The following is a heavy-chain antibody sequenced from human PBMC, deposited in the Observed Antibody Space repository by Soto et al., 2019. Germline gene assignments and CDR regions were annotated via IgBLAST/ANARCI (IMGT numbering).Heavy chain of an antibody. V-gene: IGHV4-30-2*01. J-gene: IGHJ5*02. CDR1: GGSISSGGYS. CDR3: ARVSSSSGGNWLDP. CDR2: IYHSGST. Sequence: SETLSLTCAVSGGSISSGGYSWSWIRQPPGKGLEWIGYIYHSGSTYYNPSLKSRVTISVDRSTNQFSLKLSSVTAADTAVYYCARVSSSSGGNWLDPWGQGTLVTVSS. D-gene: IGHD6-6*01.